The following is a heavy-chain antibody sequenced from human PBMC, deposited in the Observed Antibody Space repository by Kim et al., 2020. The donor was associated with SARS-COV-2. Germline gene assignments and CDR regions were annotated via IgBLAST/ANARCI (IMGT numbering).Heavy chain of an antibody. V-gene: IGHV3-73*01. D-gene: IGHD3-9*01. Sequence: GGSLRLSCAASGFTFSGSAMHWVRQASGKGLEWVGRIRSKANSYATAYAASVKGRFTISRDDSKNTAYLQMNSLKTEDTAVYYCTRLYFDWLEYNPKYYFDYWGQGTLVTVSS. CDR2: IRSKANSYAT. CDR3: TRLYFDWLEYNPKYYFDY. CDR1: GFTFSGSA. J-gene: IGHJ4*02.